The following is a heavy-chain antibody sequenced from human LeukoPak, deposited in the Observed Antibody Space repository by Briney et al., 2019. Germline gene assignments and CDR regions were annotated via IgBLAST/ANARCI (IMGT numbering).Heavy chain of an antibody. V-gene: IGHV3-48*04. Sequence: GGSLRLSCAASGFTFSSYDMTWVRQAPGKGLEWVSYISSSGSTIYYADSVKGRFTISRDNAKNSLYLQMNSLRAEDTALYYCARAGVVIISDYYYYMDVWGKGTTVTVSS. D-gene: IGHD3-3*01. J-gene: IGHJ6*03. CDR3: ARAGVVIISDYYYYMDV. CDR1: GFTFSSYD. CDR2: ISSSGSTI.